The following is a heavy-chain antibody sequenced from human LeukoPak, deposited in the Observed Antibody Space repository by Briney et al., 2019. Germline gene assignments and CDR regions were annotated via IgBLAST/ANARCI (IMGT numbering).Heavy chain of an antibody. V-gene: IGHV3-7*01. J-gene: IGHJ4*02. CDR3: ASPRRGGYYYVFDFDY. Sequence: GGSLRLSCAASGFTFSSYWMSWVRQAPGKGLEWVANIKQDGSEKYYVDSVKGRFTISRDNAKNSLYLQMNSLRAEDTAVYYCASPRRGGYYYVFDFDYRGQGTLVTVSS. D-gene: IGHD3-22*01. CDR1: GFTFSSYW. CDR2: IKQDGSEK.